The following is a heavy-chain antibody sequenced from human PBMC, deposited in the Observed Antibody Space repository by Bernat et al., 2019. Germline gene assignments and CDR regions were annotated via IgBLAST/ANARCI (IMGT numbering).Heavy chain of an antibody. J-gene: IGHJ6*02. CDR2: ISYDGSNK. CDR1: GFTFSSYG. V-gene: IGHV3-30*18. CDR3: AKDRRGHYYGSGSYFDPRRYYYYGMDV. Sequence: QVQLVESGGGVVQPGRSLRLSCAASGFTFSSYGMHWVRQAPGKGLAWVAVISYDGSNKYYADSVKGRFTISRDNSKNTLYLQMNSLRAEDTAVYYCAKDRRGHYYGSGSYFDPRRYYYYGMDVWGQGTTVTVSS. D-gene: IGHD3-10*01.